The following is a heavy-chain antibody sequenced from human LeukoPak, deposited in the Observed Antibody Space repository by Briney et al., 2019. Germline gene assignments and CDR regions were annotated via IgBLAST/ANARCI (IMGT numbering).Heavy chain of an antibody. Sequence: GGSLRLSCAASGFTFSSYAMHWVRQAPGKGLEWVAVISYDGSNKYYADSVKGRFTISRDNSKNTLYLQMNSLRAEDTAVYYCARAGITIFGVVTPIDYWGQGTLVTVSS. CDR1: GFTFSSYA. J-gene: IGHJ4*02. CDR2: ISYDGSNK. CDR3: ARAGITIFGVVTPIDY. V-gene: IGHV3-30-3*01. D-gene: IGHD3-3*01.